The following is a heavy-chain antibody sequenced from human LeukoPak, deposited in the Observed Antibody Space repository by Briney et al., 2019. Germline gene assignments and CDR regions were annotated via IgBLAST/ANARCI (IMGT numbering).Heavy chain of an antibody. CDR3: ARHAKVGATPSGYFGY. J-gene: IGHJ4*02. CDR2: INHSGST. V-gene: IGHV4-34*01. Sequence: SETLSLTCAVYGGSFGGYYWSWIRQPPGKGLEWIGEINHSGSTNYNPSLKSRVTISVDTSKNQFSLKLSSVTAADTAVYYCARHAKVGATPSGYFGYWGQGTLVTVSS. CDR1: GGSFGGYY. D-gene: IGHD1-26*01.